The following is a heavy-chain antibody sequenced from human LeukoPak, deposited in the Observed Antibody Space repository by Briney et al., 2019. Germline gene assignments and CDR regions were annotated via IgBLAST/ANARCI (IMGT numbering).Heavy chain of an antibody. CDR1: GGSISSYY. CDR2: IYYSGST. Sequence: SETLSLTCTVSGGSISSYYWSWIRQPPGKGLEWIGYIYYSGSTNYNPSLKSRVTISVDTSKNQFSLKLSSVTAADTAVYYCAREQSSGWYDYWGQGTLVTVSS. D-gene: IGHD6-19*01. V-gene: IGHV4-59*01. J-gene: IGHJ4*02. CDR3: AREQSSGWYDY.